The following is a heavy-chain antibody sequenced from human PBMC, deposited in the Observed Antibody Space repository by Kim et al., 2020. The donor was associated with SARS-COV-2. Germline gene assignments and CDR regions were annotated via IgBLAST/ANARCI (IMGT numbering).Heavy chain of an antibody. CDR3: ATEEEDYYDSSGYFDY. J-gene: IGHJ4*02. CDR2: ISYDGSNK. CDR1: GFTFSSYA. D-gene: IGHD3-22*01. V-gene: IGHV3-30*04. Sequence: GGSLRLSCAASGFTFSSYAMHWVRQAPGKGLEWVAVISYDGSNKYYADSVKGRFTISRDNSKNTLYLQMNSLRAEDTAVYYCATEEEDYYDSSGYFDYWGEGPLVTVSS.